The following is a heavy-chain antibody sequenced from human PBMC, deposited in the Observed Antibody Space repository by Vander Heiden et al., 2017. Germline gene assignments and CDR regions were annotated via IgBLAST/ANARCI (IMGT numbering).Heavy chain of an antibody. Sequence: EVQLVESGGGLVQPGRSLRLSCAASGFTFDDYAMHWVRQAPGQGLEWVSGISWNSGSIGYADSVKGRFTISRDNAKNSLYLQMNSLRAEDTALYYCAKAMGVAGKDYYYYYGMDVWGQGTTVTVSS. CDR2: ISWNSGSI. CDR1: GFTFDDYA. CDR3: AKAMGVAGKDYYYYYGMDV. V-gene: IGHV3-9*01. J-gene: IGHJ6*02. D-gene: IGHD6-19*01.